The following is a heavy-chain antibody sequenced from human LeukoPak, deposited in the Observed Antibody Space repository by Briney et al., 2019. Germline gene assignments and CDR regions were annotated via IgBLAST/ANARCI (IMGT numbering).Heavy chain of an antibody. CDR2: INPHKGNT. V-gene: IGHV1-18*01. CDR1: GYTFVTYG. Sequence: ASVKVSCKASGYTFVTYGIGWVRQAPGQGLEWMGWINPHKGNTNYAQKFQDRITMTTDTSTSTAYMELRSLRSGDTAVYYCARDKKFVGWQHGNSVGYWGQGTLVTVSS. CDR3: ARDKKFVGWQHGNSVGY. J-gene: IGHJ4*02. D-gene: IGHD4-23*01.